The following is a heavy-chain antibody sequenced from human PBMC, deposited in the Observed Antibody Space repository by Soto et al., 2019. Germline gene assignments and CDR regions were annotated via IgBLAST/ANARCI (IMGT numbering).Heavy chain of an antibody. V-gene: IGHV1-18*01. J-gene: IGHJ6*02. CDR3: ARGPYSSGWYVHYYYGMDV. CDR2: ISAYNGNT. CDR1: GYTFTSYG. D-gene: IGHD6-19*01. Sequence: ASVKVSCKASGYTFTSYGISWVRQAPGQGLEWMGWISAYNGNTNYAQKLQGRVTMTTDTSTSTAYMELRSLRSDDTAVYYCARGPYSSGWYVHYYYGMDVWGQGTTVTLSS.